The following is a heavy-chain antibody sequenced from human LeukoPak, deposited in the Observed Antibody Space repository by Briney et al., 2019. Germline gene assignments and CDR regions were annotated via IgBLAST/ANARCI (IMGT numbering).Heavy chain of an antibody. Sequence: SETLSLTCTVSGGSISSSSYYWGWIRQPPGKGLEWIGSIYYSGSTHYNPSLKSRVTISVDTSKNQFSLKLSSVTAADTAVYYCARGGWYYFDYWGQGTLVTVSS. J-gene: IGHJ4*02. CDR2: IYYSGST. V-gene: IGHV4-39*01. CDR1: GGSISSSSYY. CDR3: ARGGWYYFDY. D-gene: IGHD6-19*01.